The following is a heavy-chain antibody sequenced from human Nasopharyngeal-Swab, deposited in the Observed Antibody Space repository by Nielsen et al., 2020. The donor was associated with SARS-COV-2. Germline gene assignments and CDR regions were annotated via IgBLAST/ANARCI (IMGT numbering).Heavy chain of an antibody. Sequence: WIRQSPGKGLQWIGSVYYTGSTYYNPSLKSRVTISVDTSQNQFSLKLRSATAADTAVYYCARSPHYYYYMDVWGTGTTVTVSS. CDR2: VYYTGST. V-gene: IGHV4-39*01. CDR3: ARSPHYYYYMDV. J-gene: IGHJ6*03.